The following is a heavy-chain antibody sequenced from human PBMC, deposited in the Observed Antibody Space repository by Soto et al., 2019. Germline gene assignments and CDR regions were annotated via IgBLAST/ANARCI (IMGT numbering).Heavy chain of an antibody. Sequence: PGGSLRLSCSASGFSFTTYPMYWVRQAPGKGLEFVSTISRNGGSTYYADSVKGRFTISRDNSRNTLYLQMTSLRAEDTPVYFCCVAGHVFDNWRQGTLVTVSS. D-gene: IGHD2-21*01. CDR3: CVAGHVFDN. J-gene: IGHJ4*02. CDR2: ISRNGGST. V-gene: IGHV3-64D*06. CDR1: GFSFTTYP.